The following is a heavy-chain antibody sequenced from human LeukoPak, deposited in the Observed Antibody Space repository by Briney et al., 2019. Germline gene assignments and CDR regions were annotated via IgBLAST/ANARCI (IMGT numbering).Heavy chain of an antibody. CDR3: ARGLSSSWPGNWFDP. J-gene: IGHJ5*02. CDR1: GGTFSSYA. CDR2: IIPIFGTA. D-gene: IGHD6-13*01. Sequence: ASVRVSCKASGGTFSSYAISWVRQAPGQGLEWMGGIIPIFGTANYAQKFQGRVTITADKSTSTAYMELSSLRSEDTAVYYCARGLSSSWPGNWFDPWGQGTLVTVSS. V-gene: IGHV1-69*06.